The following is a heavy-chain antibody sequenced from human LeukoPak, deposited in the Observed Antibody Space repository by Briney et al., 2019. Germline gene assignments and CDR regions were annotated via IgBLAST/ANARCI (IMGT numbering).Heavy chain of an antibody. D-gene: IGHD3-3*01. CDR1: GFSLSNYW. CDR2: IWYDGSNK. CDR3: ARDPSITGITIFGVVIIPYFDY. V-gene: IGHV3-33*08. J-gene: IGHJ4*02. Sequence: GGSLRLSCAASGFSLSNYWMNWVRQAPGKGLEWVAVIWYDGSNKYYADSVKGRFTISRDNSKNTLYLQMNSLRAEDTAVYYCARDPSITGITIFGVVIIPYFDYWGQGTLVTVSS.